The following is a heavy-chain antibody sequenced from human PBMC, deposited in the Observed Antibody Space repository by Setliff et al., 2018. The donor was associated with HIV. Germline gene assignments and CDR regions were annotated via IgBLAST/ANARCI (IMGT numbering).Heavy chain of an antibody. V-gene: IGHV3-74*01. J-gene: IGHJ5*02. CDR1: GFTSSDYW. CDR2: IRGDGTHT. D-gene: IGHD1-26*01. Sequence: GGSLRLSCAASGFTSSDYWMHWIRQAPGEGLVWVSRIRGDGTHTDYADSVRGRFTMSRDNAKNTVYLQMNDLRVEDTAVYFCAGDRVGSTNSFDPWGQGTLVTVSS. CDR3: AGDRVGSTNSFDP.